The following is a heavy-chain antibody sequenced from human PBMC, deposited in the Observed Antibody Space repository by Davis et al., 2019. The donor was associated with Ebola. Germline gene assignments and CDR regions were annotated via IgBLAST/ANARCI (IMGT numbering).Heavy chain of an antibody. D-gene: IGHD2-15*01. V-gene: IGHV6-1*01. CDR3: ASGWWSRGIDY. J-gene: IGHJ4*02. Sequence: LRLSCALSGDTVSSNSVAWNWLRQSPSSGLEWLGRTYYNSKWYHDYALSVKSRITIHLDTSKNQFSLQLNSVTPEDTAVYYCASGWWSRGIDYWGLGSLVTVSS. CDR2: TYYNSKWYH. CDR1: GDTVSSNSVA.